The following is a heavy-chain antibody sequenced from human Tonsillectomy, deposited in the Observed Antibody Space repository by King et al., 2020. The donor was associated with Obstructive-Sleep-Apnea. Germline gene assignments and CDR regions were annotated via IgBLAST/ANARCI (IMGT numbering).Heavy chain of an antibody. Sequence: VQLVESGGGLVQPGGSLRLSCAASGFTFSNYAMTWVRQAPGKGLEWVSAITGTGVSTHYADSVKGRCTISRDNSKNTLYLQMNSLRAEDTAVYYCAKDLYGDYIEYFDSWGQGTLVTVSS. CDR1: GFTFSNYA. D-gene: IGHD4-17*01. V-gene: IGHV3-23*04. CDR2: ITGTGVST. J-gene: IGHJ4*02. CDR3: AKDLYGDYIEYFDS.